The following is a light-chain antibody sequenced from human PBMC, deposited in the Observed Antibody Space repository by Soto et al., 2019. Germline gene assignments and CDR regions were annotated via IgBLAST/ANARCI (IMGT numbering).Light chain of an antibody. CDR1: QSLLHSNGYNY. V-gene: IGKV2-28*01. Sequence: DIVMTQSPLSLPVTPGEPASISCRSSQSLLHSNGYNYLDWYLQKPGQSPQLLISLGSNRASGVPARFSASGLATYFTLNIARVEAEEFGVYYCIQALQSPYTFGQGTKLEIK. CDR2: LGS. CDR3: IQALQSPYT. J-gene: IGKJ2*01.